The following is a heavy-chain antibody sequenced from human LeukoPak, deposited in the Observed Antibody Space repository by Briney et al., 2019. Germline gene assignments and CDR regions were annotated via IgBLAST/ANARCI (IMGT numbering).Heavy chain of an antibody. Sequence: SETLSLTCTVSGGSISSYYWSWIRQPPGKGLEWVGHIYYLGSANYNPSLKSRVTISIDTSKNYFSLKLNSVIAADTAVYYCARDRPGSYWYFDLWGRGTLVTVSS. V-gene: IGHV4-59*01. D-gene: IGHD3-10*01. CDR3: ARDRPGSYWYFDL. CDR1: GGSISSYY. CDR2: IYYLGSA. J-gene: IGHJ2*01.